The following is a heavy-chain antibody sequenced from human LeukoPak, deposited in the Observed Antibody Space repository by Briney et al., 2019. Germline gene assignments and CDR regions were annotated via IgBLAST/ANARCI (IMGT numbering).Heavy chain of an antibody. D-gene: IGHD5-12*01. CDR2: IYHSGST. CDR3: ATALRRGYSGYDLDY. Sequence: PSETLSLTCAVSGGSISSSHWWSWVRQPPGKGLEWIGEIYHSGSTNYNPSLKSRVTISVDKSKNQFSLKLSSVTAADTAVYYCATALRRGYSGYDLDYWGQGTLVTVSS. CDR1: GGSISSSHW. V-gene: IGHV4-4*02. J-gene: IGHJ4*02.